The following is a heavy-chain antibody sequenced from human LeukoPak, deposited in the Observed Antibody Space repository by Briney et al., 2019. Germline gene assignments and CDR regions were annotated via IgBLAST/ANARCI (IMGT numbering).Heavy chain of an antibody. V-gene: IGHV4-4*07. CDR1: GGSIRTYY. CDR3: AREGSMTARPFVSIDY. CDR2: IHTSGST. D-gene: IGHD6-6*01. J-gene: IGHJ4*02. Sequence: PSETLSLTCTVSGGSIRTYYWSWIRQPAGKALEWIGRIHTSGSTDYNPSLESRLSTSVDTSKNQFSLKLRSVTAADTAVYYCAREGSMTARPFVSIDYWGQGTLVTVSS.